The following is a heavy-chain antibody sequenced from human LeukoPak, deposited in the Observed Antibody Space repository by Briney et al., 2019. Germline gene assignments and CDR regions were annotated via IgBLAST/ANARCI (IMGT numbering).Heavy chain of an antibody. CDR1: GGSIRSGDYY. J-gene: IGHJ5*02. V-gene: IGHV4-30-4*08. Sequence: PSETLSLTCTVSGGSIRSGDYYWSWIRQPPGKGLEWIGYIYYGGTTYYNPSLKSRVTISVDTSKNQFSLNLSSVTATDTAVYYCARDIRFLVNYNYIGGGWFDPWGQGTLVTVSS. CDR3: ARDIRFLVNYNYIGGGWFDP. D-gene: IGHD3-10*02. CDR2: IYYGGTT.